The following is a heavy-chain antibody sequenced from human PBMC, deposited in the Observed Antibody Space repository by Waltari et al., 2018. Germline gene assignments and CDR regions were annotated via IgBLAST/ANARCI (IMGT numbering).Heavy chain of an antibody. CDR3: AKERSSSWYMGGEFDY. CDR1: GFTFSSYA. Sequence: EVQLLESGGGLVQPGGSLRLSCAASGFTFSSYAMSWVRQAPGKGLEWVSAISGSGGSTYYADSVKGRFTISRDNSKNTLYLQMNSLRAEDTAVYYCAKERSSSWYMGGEFDYWGQGTLVTVSS. D-gene: IGHD6-13*01. V-gene: IGHV3-23*01. CDR2: ISGSGGST. J-gene: IGHJ4*02.